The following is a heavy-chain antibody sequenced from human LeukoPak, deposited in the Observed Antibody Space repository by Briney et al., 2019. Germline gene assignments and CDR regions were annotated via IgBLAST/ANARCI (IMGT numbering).Heavy chain of an antibody. J-gene: IGHJ5*02. CDR2: INHSGST. V-gene: IGHV4-34*01. D-gene: IGHD3-10*01. CDR1: GGSFSGYY. Sequence: SETLSLTCAVYGGSFSGYYWSWIRQPPGKGLEWIGEINHSGSTNYNPSLKSRVTISVDTSKNQFSLKLSSVTAADTAVYYCAGRQYYYGSGSYDPWGQGTLVTVSS. CDR3: AGRQYYYGSGSYDP.